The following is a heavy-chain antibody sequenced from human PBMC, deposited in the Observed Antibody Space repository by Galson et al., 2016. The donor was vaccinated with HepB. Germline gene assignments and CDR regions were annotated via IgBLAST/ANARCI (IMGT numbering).Heavy chain of an antibody. J-gene: IGHJ4*02. Sequence: SLRLSCAASGFTFSYHALYWVRQAPGKGLEWVSVISYDGSRRYYADSVKGRFTIYRDNSKNTLFLQMNSLTREDTAVYFCARDPDYNNSTGTFDYWGQGSLVTVSS. CDR1: GFTFSYHA. CDR2: ISYDGSRR. V-gene: IGHV3-30*04. CDR3: ARDPDYNNSTGTFDY. D-gene: IGHD3-9*01.